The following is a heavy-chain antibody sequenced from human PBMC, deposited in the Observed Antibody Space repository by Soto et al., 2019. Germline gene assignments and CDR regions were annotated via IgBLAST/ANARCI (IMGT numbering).Heavy chain of an antibody. CDR3: ARDHSGAVPGLARPYGRRYYYYMDV. J-gene: IGHJ6*03. CDR2: ISSSSSYI. V-gene: IGHV3-21*01. Sequence: GGSLRLSCAASGFTFSSYSMNWVRQAPGKGLEWVSSISSSSSYIYYADSVKGRFTISRDNAKNSLYLQMNSLRAEDTAVYYCARDHSGAVPGLARPYGRRYYYYMDVWGKGTTVTVSS. D-gene: IGHD2-2*01. CDR1: GFTFSSYS.